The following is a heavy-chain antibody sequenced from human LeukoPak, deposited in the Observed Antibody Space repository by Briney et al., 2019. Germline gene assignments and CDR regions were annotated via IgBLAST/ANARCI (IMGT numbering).Heavy chain of an antibody. CDR1: GGSISSYY. Sequence: SETLSLTCTASGGSISSYYWSWIRQPPGKGLEWIGYIYYSGSTNYNPSLKSRVTISVDTSKNQFSLKLSSVTAADTAVYYCARVGFSQDFDYWGQGTLVTVSS. J-gene: IGHJ4*02. CDR3: ARVGFSQDFDY. D-gene: IGHD3-3*01. V-gene: IGHV4-59*01. CDR2: IYYSGST.